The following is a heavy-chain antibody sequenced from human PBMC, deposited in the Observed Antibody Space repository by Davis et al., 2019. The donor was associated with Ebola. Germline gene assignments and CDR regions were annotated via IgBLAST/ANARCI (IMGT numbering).Heavy chain of an antibody. J-gene: IGHJ4*02. CDR2: IWYDGSNK. CDR1: GFTFSTYG. V-gene: IGHV3-33*01. D-gene: IGHD3-22*01. CDR3: ARDSSGYFDY. Sequence: GESLKISCAASGFTFSTYGMHWVRQAPGKGLEWVAVIWYDGSNKNHADSVKGRFTISRDNSKNTLYLQMNSLRAEDTAVYYCARDSSGYFDYWGQGTLVTVSS.